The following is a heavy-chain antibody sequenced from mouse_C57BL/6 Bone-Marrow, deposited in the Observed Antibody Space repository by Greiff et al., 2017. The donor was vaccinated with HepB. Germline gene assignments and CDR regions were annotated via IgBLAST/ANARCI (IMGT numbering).Heavy chain of an antibody. CDR1: GYTFTSYW. D-gene: IGHD1-1*01. Sequence: VQLQQPGAELVKPGASVKMSCKASGYTFTSYWITWVKQRPGQGLEWIGDIYPGSGSTNYNEKFKSTATLTVDTSSSTAYMQLSSVTSEDSAVYCCAREGVVADYWGQGTPLTVSS. V-gene: IGHV1-55*01. CDR2: IYPGSGST. CDR3: AREGVVADY. J-gene: IGHJ2*01.